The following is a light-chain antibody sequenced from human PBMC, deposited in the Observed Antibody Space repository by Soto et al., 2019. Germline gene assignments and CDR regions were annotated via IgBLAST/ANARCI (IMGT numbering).Light chain of an antibody. J-gene: IGLJ3*02. V-gene: IGLV1-40*01. CDR2: GNN. CDR1: SSNIGAAYD. Sequence: QSVLTQPPSVSGAPGQKVTISCTRSSSNIGAAYDVHWYQHLPGTAPKLLIYGNNNRPSGVPDRFSGSKSGTSASLAITGLQAEYEADYYCQSYDSSLSGWVFGGGTKVTV. CDR3: QSYDSSLSGWV.